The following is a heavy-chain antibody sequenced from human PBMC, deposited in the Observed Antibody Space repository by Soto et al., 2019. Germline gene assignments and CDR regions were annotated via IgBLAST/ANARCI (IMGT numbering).Heavy chain of an antibody. J-gene: IGHJ4*02. D-gene: IGHD3-16*02. CDR1: EFTCTYAW. Sequence: EVQLVESGGDLVKPGGSLRLSCAASEFTCTYAWMSWVRQAPGKGREWVGRIKSKTDGWTTDYAAPVNGRFTISRDESQNTLYLQMNSLKYEATDVYYCTSLYYGHWGQGTLVTVSS. CDR3: TSLYYGH. CDR2: IKSKTDGWTT. V-gene: IGHV3-15*01.